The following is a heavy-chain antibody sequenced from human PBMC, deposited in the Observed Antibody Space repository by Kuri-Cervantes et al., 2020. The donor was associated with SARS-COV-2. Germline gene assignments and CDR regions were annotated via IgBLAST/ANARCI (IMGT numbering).Heavy chain of an antibody. CDR1: GFTFSSYD. D-gene: IGHD3-16*01. J-gene: IGHJ3*02. CDR2: IGTAGDP. Sequence: GESLKISCAASGFTFSSYDMHWVRQATGKGLEWVSAIGTAGDPYYPGSVKGRFTISRENAKNSLYLQMNSLRAEDTAVYYCATSSPSNLGELFIKASAFDIWGQGTMVTVSS. CDR3: ATSSPSNLGELFIKASAFDI. V-gene: IGHV3-13*05.